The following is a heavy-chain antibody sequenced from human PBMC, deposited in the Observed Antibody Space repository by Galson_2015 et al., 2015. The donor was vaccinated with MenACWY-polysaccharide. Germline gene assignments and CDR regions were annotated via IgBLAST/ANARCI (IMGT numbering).Heavy chain of an antibody. J-gene: IGHJ3*02. CDR2: ISGSGGTT. Sequence: SLRLSCAASGFTFSSCAMSWVRQAPGKGLVWVSGISGSGGTTYYADSVKGRFTITRDNSKNTLYLQMNSLRAEDTAVYYCAKRMTTVGAFDIWGHGTMVTVSS. V-gene: IGHV3-23*01. D-gene: IGHD4-23*01. CDR3: AKRMTTVGAFDI. CDR1: GFTFSSCA.